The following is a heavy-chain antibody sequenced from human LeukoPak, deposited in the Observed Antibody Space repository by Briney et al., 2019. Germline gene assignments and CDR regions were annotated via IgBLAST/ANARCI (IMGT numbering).Heavy chain of an antibody. D-gene: IGHD3-10*01. V-gene: IGHV1-18*01. CDR1: GYTFTSYG. Sequence: ASVKVSCKASGYTFTSYGISWVRQAPGQGLEWMGWISAYNGNTNYAQKLQGRVTMTTDTSTSTAYMELRSLRSDDTAVYYCARGLKGSGSYPVDNWFDPWGQGTLVTVSS. CDR3: ARGLKGSGSYPVDNWFDP. J-gene: IGHJ5*02. CDR2: ISAYNGNT.